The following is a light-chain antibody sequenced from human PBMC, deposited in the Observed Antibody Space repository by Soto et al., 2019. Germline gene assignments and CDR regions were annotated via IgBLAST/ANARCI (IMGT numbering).Light chain of an antibody. CDR3: QQTYTTRVYT. V-gene: IGKV1-39*01. CDR2: AAS. CDR1: QSISIN. J-gene: IGKJ2*01. Sequence: DILLTQSPTSLSASVGDTVTITCRASQSISINLNWYQHRPGEAPKVLIYAASTLATGAPSRFSGTGVGTDFTLTISRLQLEDFATYYCQQTYTTRVYTFGHGTKLEFK.